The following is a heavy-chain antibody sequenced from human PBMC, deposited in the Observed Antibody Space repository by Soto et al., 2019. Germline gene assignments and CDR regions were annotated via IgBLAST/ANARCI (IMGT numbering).Heavy chain of an antibody. Sequence: QLQLQESGPGLVKPSETLSLTCNVSGTSISTSTHYWAWVRQPPGRGLEWIGNIYYIGSTYYNPSLKSRVTISLDTSKIQFSLHLTSVTAADTAVYYCARLSAVVNPWYFDFWGRGTLVTVSS. V-gene: IGHV4-39*01. CDR3: ARLSAVVNPWYFDF. J-gene: IGHJ4*02. CDR2: IYYIGST. D-gene: IGHD2-21*01. CDR1: GTSISTSTHY.